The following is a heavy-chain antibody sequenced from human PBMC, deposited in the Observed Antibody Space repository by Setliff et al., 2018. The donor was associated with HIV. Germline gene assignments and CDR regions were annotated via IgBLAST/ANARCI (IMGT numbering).Heavy chain of an antibody. CDR1: GGSITGHY. CDR3: ARGLSIFGVATPGFYSFMDV. D-gene: IGHD3-3*01. CDR2: IHYSGSS. J-gene: IGHJ6*03. Sequence: SETLSLTCTVSGGSITGHYWSWNRQPPGKGPEWIGYIHYSGSSNYNPSLKSRVSISLDTSKKQVSLKLNSVTAADTAVYYCARGLSIFGVATPGFYSFMDVWGKGTTVTVSS. V-gene: IGHV4-59*11.